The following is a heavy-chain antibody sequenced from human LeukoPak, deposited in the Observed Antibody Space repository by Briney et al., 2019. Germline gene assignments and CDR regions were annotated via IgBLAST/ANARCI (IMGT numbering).Heavy chain of an antibody. Sequence: SETLSLTCTVSAGSISSSSYYWGWIRQSPGKGLEWIGSIFYSGSTYYNPSLKGRVTISVDTSENQFSLKLTSVTAADTAVYYCAVRPVYYYYYMDVWGKGTTVTVSS. V-gene: IGHV4-39*01. CDR1: AGSISSSSYY. CDR3: AVRPVYYYYYMDV. CDR2: IFYSGST. D-gene: IGHD1-14*01. J-gene: IGHJ6*03.